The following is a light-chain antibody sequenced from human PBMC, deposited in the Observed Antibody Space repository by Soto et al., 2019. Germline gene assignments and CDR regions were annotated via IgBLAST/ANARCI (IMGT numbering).Light chain of an antibody. CDR3: QQYGISLT. Sequence: DIVLTQSPGTLSLSPGERATLSCRASQSVSSSYLDWYQQKPGQAPMLLIYGASSRATGIPDRFSGSGSGTDFTLTISRLEPEDFAVYYCQQYGISLTFGGGTKVEIK. CDR1: QSVSSSY. J-gene: IGKJ4*01. CDR2: GAS. V-gene: IGKV3-20*01.